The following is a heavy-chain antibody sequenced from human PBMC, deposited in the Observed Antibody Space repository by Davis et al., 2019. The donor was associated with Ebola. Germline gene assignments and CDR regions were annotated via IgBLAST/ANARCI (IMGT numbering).Heavy chain of an antibody. CDR3: ARVRWGY. V-gene: IGHV3-7*01. CDR1: GFTFSSYW. D-gene: IGHD5-24*01. CDR2: IKQDGSEK. Sequence: GESLKISCAASGFTFSSYWMTWVRQAPGKGLEWVANIKQDGSEKYHVDSVKGRFTISRDNSKNTLYLQMNSLRAEDTAVYYCARVRWGYWGQGTLVTVSS. J-gene: IGHJ4*02.